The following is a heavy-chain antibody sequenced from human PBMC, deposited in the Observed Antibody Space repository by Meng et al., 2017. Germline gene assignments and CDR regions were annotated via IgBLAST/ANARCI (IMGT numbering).Heavy chain of an antibody. CDR2: INPNSGGT. CDR3: ARAVSSGWSRFAFDV. J-gene: IGHJ3*01. CDR1: GYTFTGYY. Sequence: ASVKVSCKASGYTFTGYYMHWVRQAPGQGLEWMGWINPNSGGTNYAQKFQGRVTMTRDTSISTAYMKLSRLRSDDTAVYYCARAVSSGWSRFAFDVWGQGTMVTVSS. D-gene: IGHD6-19*01. V-gene: IGHV1-2*02.